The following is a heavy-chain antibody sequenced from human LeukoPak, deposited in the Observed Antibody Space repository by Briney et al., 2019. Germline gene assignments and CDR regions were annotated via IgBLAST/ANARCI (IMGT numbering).Heavy chain of an antibody. CDR2: ISTSSIYI. CDR3: ARPTWTNYMDV. Sequence: GGSLRLSCAVSGFTFSSYSMNWVRQAPGKGLEWVSFISTSSIYIYYADSVKGRFTISRDNAKNSVSLQMNSLRAEDTAVYFCARPTWTNYMDVWGKGTAVTISS. J-gene: IGHJ6*03. D-gene: IGHD3/OR15-3a*01. V-gene: IGHV3-21*01. CDR1: GFTFSSYS.